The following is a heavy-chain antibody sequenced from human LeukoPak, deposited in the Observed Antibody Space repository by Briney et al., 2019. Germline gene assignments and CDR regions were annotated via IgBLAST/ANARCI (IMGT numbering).Heavy chain of an antibody. Sequence: VASVKVSCKASRYTFTSYAMNWVRQAPGQGLEWMGWINTNTGNPTYAQGFTGRFVFSLDTSVSTAYLQISSLKAEDTAVYYCARVGGPYYYYYYMDVWGKGTTVTVSS. V-gene: IGHV7-4-1*02. J-gene: IGHJ6*03. CDR3: ARVGGPYYYYYYMDV. CDR1: RYTFTSYA. D-gene: IGHD2-15*01. CDR2: INTNTGNP.